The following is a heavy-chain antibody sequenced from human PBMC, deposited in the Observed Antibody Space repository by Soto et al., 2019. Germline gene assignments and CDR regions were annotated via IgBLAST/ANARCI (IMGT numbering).Heavy chain of an antibody. CDR2: IYYSGST. CDR1: GGSISSGDYY. Sequence: QVQLQESGPGLVKPSQTLSLTCTVSGGSISSGDYYWSWIRQPPGKGLEWIGYIYYSGSTYYNPSLKSRVIISVDTSKNQFSLKLSSVTAADTAVYYCAREPAAIYYYYGMDVWGQGTTVTVSS. V-gene: IGHV4-30-4*01. CDR3: AREPAAIYYYYGMDV. D-gene: IGHD2-2*01. J-gene: IGHJ6*02.